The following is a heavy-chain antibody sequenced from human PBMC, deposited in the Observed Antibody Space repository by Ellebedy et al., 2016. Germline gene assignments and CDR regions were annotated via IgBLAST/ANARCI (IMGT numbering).Heavy chain of an antibody. J-gene: IGHJ3*02. V-gene: IGHV3-30*03. CDR2: ISYDGSDK. CDR1: GFTFSSYG. CDR3: SRNTMILVGDAFYI. D-gene: IGHD3-22*01. Sequence: GESLKISCAASGFTFSSYGMHWVRQAPGKGLEWVAVISYDGSDKYYADSVKGRFTISRDNSKNTLYLQMNSRRTEDTAVYYCSRNTMILVGDAFYIWGQGTMVTVSS.